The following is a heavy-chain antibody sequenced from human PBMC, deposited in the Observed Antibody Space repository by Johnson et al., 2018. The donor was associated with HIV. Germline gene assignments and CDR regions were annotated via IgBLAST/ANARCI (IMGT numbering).Heavy chain of an antibody. Sequence: QVQLVESGGGVVQPGRSLRLSCAASGFTFSSYALHWVRQAPGKGLDWVAVIRYVGRNTYYADSVKGRFTISRDTSKNTLYLQMNTLRAEDTAVYYCAREAGAFDIWGQGTMVTVSS. CDR3: AREAGAFDI. V-gene: IGHV3-33*08. J-gene: IGHJ3*02. CDR2: IRYVGRNT. CDR1: GFTFSSYA.